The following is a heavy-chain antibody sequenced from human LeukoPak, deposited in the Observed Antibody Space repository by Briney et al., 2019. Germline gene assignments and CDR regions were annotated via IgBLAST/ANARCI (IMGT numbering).Heavy chain of an antibody. CDR3: ARDRKDYGDYTSWYYYYYMDV. D-gene: IGHD4-17*01. V-gene: IGHV4-59*12. CDR1: GGSISSYY. Sequence: SETLSLTCTVSGGSISSYYWSWIRQPPGKGLEWIGYIYYSGSTNHNPSLKSRVTISVDTSKNQFSLKLSSVTAADTAVYYCARDRKDYGDYTSWYYYYYMDVWGKGTTVTVSS. CDR2: IYYSGST. J-gene: IGHJ6*03.